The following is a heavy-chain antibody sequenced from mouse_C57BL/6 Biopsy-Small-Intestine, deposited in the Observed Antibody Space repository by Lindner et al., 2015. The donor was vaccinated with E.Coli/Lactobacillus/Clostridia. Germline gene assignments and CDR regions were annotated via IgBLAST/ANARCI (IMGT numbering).Heavy chain of an antibody. CDR3: SSGWNYPTRGFWAFDV. CDR2: MSVYDGNT. V-gene: IGHV1-74*01. Sequence: SVKVSCKASGFTFSNYGISWVRQAPGQGLEWMGWMSVYDGNTNYAQKFQGRVTMTADTSTSTAYMDLRSLRSDDTAVYYCSSGWNYPTRGFWAFDVWGQGTMVTVSS. D-gene: IGHD3-1*01. J-gene: IGHJ1*01. CDR1: GFTFSNYG.